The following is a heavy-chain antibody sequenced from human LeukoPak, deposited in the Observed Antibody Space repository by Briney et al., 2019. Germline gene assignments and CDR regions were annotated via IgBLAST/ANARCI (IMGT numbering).Heavy chain of an antibody. D-gene: IGHD6-6*01. CDR1: GGSISSSSYY. Sequence: SETLSLTCTVSGGSISSSSYYWGWIRQPPGKGLEWIGSIYYSGSTYYNPSLKSRVTISVDTSKNQFSLKLSSVTAADTAVYYCARLGPSSSCDYWGQGTLVTVSS. CDR2: IYYSGST. V-gene: IGHV4-39*01. CDR3: ARLGPSSSCDY. J-gene: IGHJ4*02.